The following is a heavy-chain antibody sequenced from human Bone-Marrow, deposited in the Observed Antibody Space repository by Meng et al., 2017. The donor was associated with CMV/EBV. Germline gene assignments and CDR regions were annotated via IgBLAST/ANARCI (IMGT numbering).Heavy chain of an antibody. Sequence: SETLSLTCTVSGGSISSSSYYWGWIRQPPGKGLEWIGYIYYSGSTNYNPSLKSRVTISVDTSKNQFSLKLSSVTAADTAVYYCARDGYNLPLDIWGQGTKVTVSS. CDR1: GGSISSSSYY. D-gene: IGHD5-24*01. V-gene: IGHV4-61*01. CDR2: IYYSGST. CDR3: ARDGYNLPLDI. J-gene: IGHJ3*02.